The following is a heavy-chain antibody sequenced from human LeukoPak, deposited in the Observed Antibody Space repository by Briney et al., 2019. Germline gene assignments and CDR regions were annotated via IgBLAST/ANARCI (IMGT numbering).Heavy chain of an antibody. D-gene: IGHD3-3*01. J-gene: IGHJ5*02. V-gene: IGHV3-23*01. Sequence: GGSLRLSCAASGFTFSSYAMSWVRQAPGKGLEWVSAISGSGGSTYYADSVKGRFTISRDNSKNTLYLQMNSLRAEDTAVYYCAKDPASTIFGMENWFDPWGQGTLVTVSS. CDR3: AKDPASTIFGMENWFDP. CDR2: ISGSGGST. CDR1: GFTFSSYA.